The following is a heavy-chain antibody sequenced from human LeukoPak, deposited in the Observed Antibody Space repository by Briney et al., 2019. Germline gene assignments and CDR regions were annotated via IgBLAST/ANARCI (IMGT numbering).Heavy chain of an antibody. CDR1: GDSISSSNW. Sequence: SETLSLTCAVSGDSISSSNWWSWVRQPPGKGLEWIGEIYHSGSTNYNPSLKSRVTISVDKSKNQFSLKLSSVTAADTAVYYCAKNSGWYVDYFAYWGQGTLVTVSS. CDR3: AKNSGWYVDYFAY. V-gene: IGHV4-4*02. D-gene: IGHD6-19*01. CDR2: IYHSGST. J-gene: IGHJ4*02.